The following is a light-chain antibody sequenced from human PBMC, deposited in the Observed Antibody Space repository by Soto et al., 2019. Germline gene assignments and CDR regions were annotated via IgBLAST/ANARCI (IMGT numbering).Light chain of an antibody. CDR2: GAS. J-gene: IGKJ3*01. V-gene: IGKV3-20*01. CDR1: QSVSSSY. Sequence: EIVLTQSPGTLSLSPGERATLSCRASQSVSSSYLAWYQQKPGQAPRLLIYGASSRATGIPDRFSGSGSGTDFTLTISRLEPEDFAVYYCQQYGSSPNTFGPRTKVDIK. CDR3: QQYGSSPNT.